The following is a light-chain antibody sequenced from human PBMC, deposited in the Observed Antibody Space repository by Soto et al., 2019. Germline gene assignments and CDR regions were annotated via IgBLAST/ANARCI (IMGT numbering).Light chain of an antibody. CDR1: SSNIGSNT. CDR2: SNN. Sequence: QSVLTQPPSASGTPGQRVTISCSGSSSNIGSNTVNWYQQLPGTAPKLLIYSNNQRPSGVPDRFSGSKSGTSASLAISGLQSEDEADYYCAAWDDSLNRDVVFGGGTKGTVL. V-gene: IGLV1-44*01. CDR3: AAWDDSLNRDVV. J-gene: IGLJ2*01.